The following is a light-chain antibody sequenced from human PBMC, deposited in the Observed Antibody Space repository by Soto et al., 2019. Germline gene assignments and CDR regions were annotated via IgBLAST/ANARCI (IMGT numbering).Light chain of an antibody. CDR2: DAS. V-gene: IGKV3-11*01. CDR1: QSVSSY. CDR3: QQRSNWPLT. Sequence: EIVLTQSPANLSLSPGDRATLSCRASQSVSSYLAWYQQKPGQAPRLLIYDASNRATGIPARFSGSGSGTDFTLTISSLEPEDFAVYYCQQRSNWPLTFGGGTKVDNK. J-gene: IGKJ4*01.